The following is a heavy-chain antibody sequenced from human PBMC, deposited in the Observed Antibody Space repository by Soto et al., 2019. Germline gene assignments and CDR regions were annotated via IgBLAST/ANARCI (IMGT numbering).Heavy chain of an antibody. Sequence: GESLKICCKGSGYSFTSYWIGWVRQMPGKGLEWMGIIYPGDSDTRYSPSFQGQVTISADKSISTAYLQWSSLKASDTAMYYCERHRRAGLWDHDYCAQGTLVTVSS. D-gene: IGHD3-16*01. CDR2: IYPGDSDT. CDR3: ERHRRAGLWDHDY. V-gene: IGHV5-51*01. J-gene: IGHJ4*02. CDR1: GYSFTSYW.